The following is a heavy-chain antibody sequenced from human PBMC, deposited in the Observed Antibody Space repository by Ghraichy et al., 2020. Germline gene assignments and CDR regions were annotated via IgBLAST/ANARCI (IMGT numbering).Heavy chain of an antibody. J-gene: IGHJ4*02. CDR3: AKAITPTASSGSVDY. V-gene: IGHV3-43*01. CDR2: ISWDGGST. D-gene: IGHD3-22*01. CDR1: GFTFDDYT. Sequence: GGSLRLSCAASGFTFDDYTMHWVRQAPGKGLEWVSLISWDGGSTYYADSVKGRFTISRDNSKNSLYLQMNSLRTEDTALYYCAKAITPTASSGSVDYWGQGTLVTVSS.